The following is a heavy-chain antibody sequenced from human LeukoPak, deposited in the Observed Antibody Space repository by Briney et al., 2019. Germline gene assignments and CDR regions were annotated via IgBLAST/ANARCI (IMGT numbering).Heavy chain of an antibody. CDR1: GGTFSSYA. CDR3: AREEGEQLARHLDY. D-gene: IGHD6-6*01. J-gene: IGHJ4*02. V-gene: IGHV1-69*13. CDR2: IIPIFGTA. Sequence: ASVKVSCKASGGTFSSYAISWVRQAPGQGLEWMGGIIPIFGTANYAQKFQGRVTIIADESTSTGYMELSSLRSEDTAVYYCAREEGEQLARHLDYWGQGTLVTVSS.